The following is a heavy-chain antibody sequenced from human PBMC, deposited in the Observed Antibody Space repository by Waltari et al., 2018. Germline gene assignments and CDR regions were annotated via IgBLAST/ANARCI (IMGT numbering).Heavy chain of an antibody. D-gene: IGHD6-6*01. CDR2: ISSSSSYI. CDR3: ARDQGKKLVPFDY. CDR1: GFTFSSYS. V-gene: IGHV3-21*01. J-gene: IGHJ4*02. Sequence: EVQLVESGGGLVKPGGSLRLSCAASGFTFSSYSMNWVRQAPGKGLEWVSSISSSSSYIYYADSVKGRFTISRDNAKNSLYLQMNSLRAEDTAVYYCARDQGKKLVPFDYWGQGTLVTVSS.